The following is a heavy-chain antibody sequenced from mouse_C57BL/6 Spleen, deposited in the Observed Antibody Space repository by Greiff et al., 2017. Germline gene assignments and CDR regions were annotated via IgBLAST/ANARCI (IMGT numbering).Heavy chain of an antibody. Sequence: QVQLKQPGAELVKPGASVKLSCKASGYTFTSYWMHWVKQRPGQGLEWIGMIHPNSGSTNYNEKFKSKATLTVDKSSSTAYMQLSSLTSEDSAVYYCARERYDYGYFDYWGQGTTLTVSS. J-gene: IGHJ2*01. CDR2: IHPNSGST. D-gene: IGHD2-4*01. CDR1: GYTFTSYW. V-gene: IGHV1-64*01. CDR3: ARERYDYGYFDY.